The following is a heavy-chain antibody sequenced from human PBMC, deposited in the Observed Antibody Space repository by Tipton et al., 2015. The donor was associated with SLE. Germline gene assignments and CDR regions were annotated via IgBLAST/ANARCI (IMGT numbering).Heavy chain of an antibody. CDR1: AGSISSGSYY. J-gene: IGHJ6*03. V-gene: IGHV4-39*01. D-gene: IGHD2-15*01. Sequence: TLSLTCTVSAGSISSGSYYWSWIRQPAGKGLEWVGSFYYSENTYYNPSLKSRVTISVDTSKNQFSLKLSSVTAADTAVYYCTRLSAAYFYYMDVWGKGTTVTVFS. CDR3: TRLSAAYFYYMDV. CDR2: FYYSENT.